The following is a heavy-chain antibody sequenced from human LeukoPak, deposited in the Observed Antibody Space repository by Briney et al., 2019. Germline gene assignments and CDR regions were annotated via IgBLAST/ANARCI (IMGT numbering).Heavy chain of an antibody. CDR3: SRFTYYYDSSGYYSGDY. J-gene: IGHJ4*02. CDR2: INHSGST. CDR1: GGSFSGYY. D-gene: IGHD3-22*01. V-gene: IGHV4-34*01. Sequence: PSETLSLTCAVYGGSFSGYYWSWIRQPPGKGLEWIGEINHSGSTNYNPSLKSRVTISVDTSKYQFSLKLSSVTAADTAVYYCSRFTYYYDSSGYYSGDYWGQGTLVTVSS.